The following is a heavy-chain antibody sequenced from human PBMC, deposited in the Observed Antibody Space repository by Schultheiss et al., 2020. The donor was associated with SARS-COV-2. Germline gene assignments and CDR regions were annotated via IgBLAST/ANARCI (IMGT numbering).Heavy chain of an antibody. Sequence: GGSLRLSCAASGFTFSSYGMHWVRQAPGKGLEWVAVISYDGSNKYYADSVKGRFTISRDNSKNTLYLQMNSLRAEDTAVYYCAKCPKVHGSTWYFDYWGQGTLVTVSS. V-gene: IGHV3-30*18. D-gene: IGHD6-13*01. CDR2: ISYDGSNK. J-gene: IGHJ4*02. CDR1: GFTFSSYG. CDR3: AKCPKVHGSTWYFDY.